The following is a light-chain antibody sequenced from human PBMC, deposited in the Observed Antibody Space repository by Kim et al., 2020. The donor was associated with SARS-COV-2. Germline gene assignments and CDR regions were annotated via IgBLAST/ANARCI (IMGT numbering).Light chain of an antibody. CDR3: QVWDSTNDRWV. CDR2: SDS. J-gene: IGLJ3*02. CDR1: NIGSDS. Sequence: APGKAASITCGGDNIGSDSVNWYQQKPGQAPVVVIYSDSGRPSGIPERFSGSDSGDAATLTISRVAAGDEADYYCQVWDSTNDRWVFGGGTQLTVL. V-gene: IGLV3-21*04.